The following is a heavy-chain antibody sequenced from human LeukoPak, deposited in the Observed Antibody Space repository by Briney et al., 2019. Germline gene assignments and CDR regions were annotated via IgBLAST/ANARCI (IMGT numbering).Heavy chain of an antibody. Sequence: GGSLRLSCAASGFTFSTYSINWVRQAPGKGLEWVSSIGSSSSHIYYADSVKGRFTISRDNAKNSLYLQMNSLRVEDTAVYYCASGIAVADTKGAFDIWGQGTMVTVSS. CDR2: IGSSSSHI. V-gene: IGHV3-21*01. D-gene: IGHD6-19*01. J-gene: IGHJ3*02. CDR1: GFTFSTYS. CDR3: ASGIAVADTKGAFDI.